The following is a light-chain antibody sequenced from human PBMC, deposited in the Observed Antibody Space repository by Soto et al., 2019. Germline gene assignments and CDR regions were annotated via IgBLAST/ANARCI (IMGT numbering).Light chain of an antibody. Sequence: EIVLTQSPATLSLSPGERATLSCRASQSVSSYLAWYQQKPGQAPRLLIYDASNRATGIPVRFSGSGSGTEFTLTISSLQSEDFAVYYCQQYGSWPLTFGGGTKVDIK. V-gene: IGKV3-11*01. CDR2: DAS. J-gene: IGKJ4*01. CDR1: QSVSSY. CDR3: QQYGSWPLT.